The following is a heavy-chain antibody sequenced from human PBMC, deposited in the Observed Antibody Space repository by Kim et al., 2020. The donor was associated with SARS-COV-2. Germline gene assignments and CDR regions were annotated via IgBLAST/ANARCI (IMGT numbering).Heavy chain of an antibody. J-gene: IGHJ6*02. CDR3: ARDMGAAPKDV. D-gene: IGHD3-16*01. V-gene: IGHV1-18*01. Sequence: TNYAQKLQGRVTMTTDTSTSTAYMELRSLRSDDTAVYYCARDMGAAPKDVWGQGTTVTVSS. CDR2: T.